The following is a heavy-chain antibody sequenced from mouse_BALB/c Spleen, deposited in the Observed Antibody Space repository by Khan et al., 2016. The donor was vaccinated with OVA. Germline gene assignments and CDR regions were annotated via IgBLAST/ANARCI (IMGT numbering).Heavy chain of an antibody. CDR3: TRSQVNFVFAY. J-gene: IGHJ3*01. CDR2: INTYTGEP. CDR1: RYTLTNYG. D-gene: IGHD3-2*02. V-gene: IGHV9-3-1*01. Sequence: QIQLVQSGPELKKPGETVKISCKASRYTLTNYGMNWVKQAPGKGLKWMGWINTYTGEPTYADDFKGRFAFSLEPYASTAYLQIINLKNEDTATYFCTRSQVNFVFAYWGQGTLVTVSA.